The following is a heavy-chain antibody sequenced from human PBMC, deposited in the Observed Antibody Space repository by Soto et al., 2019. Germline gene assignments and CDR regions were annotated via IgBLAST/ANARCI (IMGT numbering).Heavy chain of an antibody. CDR3: VGDQMVRGPIRYRAYYFDY. CDR1: GGSISSFSSTHY. CDR2: IYHTGST. D-gene: IGHD3-10*01. Sequence: SETLSLTCTVSGGSISSFSSTHYWGWVRQPPGKALEWIGEIYHTGSTNYNPSLESRATISIDKSKNQFSLRLTSVTAADTAVYYCVGDQMVRGPIRYRAYYFDYWGQGXLVTVSS. V-gene: IGHV4-39*07. J-gene: IGHJ4*02.